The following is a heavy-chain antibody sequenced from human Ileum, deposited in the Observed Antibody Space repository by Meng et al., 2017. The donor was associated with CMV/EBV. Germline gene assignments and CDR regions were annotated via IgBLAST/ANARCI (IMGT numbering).Heavy chain of an antibody. D-gene: IGHD3-16*01. Sequence: VQLGESGGGLVQTGGSLRLSCAASGFAVSDNHINWVRQAPGKGLEWVSSIENHGTSYYADSVKGRFTISRDNSKNTVFLQMNILRVEDTALYYCTGAGGFSDPWGQGTLVTVSS. V-gene: IGHV3-66*01. CDR1: GFAVSDNH. CDR2: IENHGTS. CDR3: TGAGGFSDP. J-gene: IGHJ5*02.